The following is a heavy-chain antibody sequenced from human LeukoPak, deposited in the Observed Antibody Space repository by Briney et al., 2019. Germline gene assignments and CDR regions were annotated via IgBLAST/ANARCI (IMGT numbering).Heavy chain of an antibody. V-gene: IGHV1-18*01. CDR1: GYTFTSHG. Sequence: GASVKVSCKASGYTFTSHGISWVRQAPGQGLEWMGWISAYNGNTKYAQKVQGRVTMTTDTSTSTAYMELSSLRPEDTAVYYCARDQGGFYYGLGSYVFDPWGQGTQVTVSS. CDR3: ARDQGGFYYGLGSYVFDP. CDR2: ISAYNGNT. D-gene: IGHD3-10*01. J-gene: IGHJ5*02.